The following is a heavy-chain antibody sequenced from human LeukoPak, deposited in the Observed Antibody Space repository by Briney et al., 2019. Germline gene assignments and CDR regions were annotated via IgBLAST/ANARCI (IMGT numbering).Heavy chain of an antibody. Sequence: SETLSLTCTVSGGSISSSSYYWGWIRQPPGKGLEWIGSIYYSGSTYYSPSLKSRVTISVDRSKNQFSLELYSVTAADTAIYYCARRVATTGIYAFDIWGQGTMVTVSS. CDR2: IYYSGST. CDR1: GGSISSSSYY. J-gene: IGHJ3*02. CDR3: ARRVATTGIYAFDI. D-gene: IGHD1-1*01. V-gene: IGHV4-39*07.